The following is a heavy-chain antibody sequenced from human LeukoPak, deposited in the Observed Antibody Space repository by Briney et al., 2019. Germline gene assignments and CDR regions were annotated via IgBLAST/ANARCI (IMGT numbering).Heavy chain of an antibody. Sequence: SETLSLTCAVYGESLSKYYWSWIRQHPGKGLEWIGYIYYSGSTYYNPSLKSRVTISVDTSKNQFSLKLSSVTAADTAVYYCARGGNRGVPYYFDYWGQGTLVTVSS. J-gene: IGHJ4*02. CDR3: ARGGNRGVPYYFDY. CDR1: GESLSKYY. V-gene: IGHV4-31*11. CDR2: IYYSGST. D-gene: IGHD3-10*01.